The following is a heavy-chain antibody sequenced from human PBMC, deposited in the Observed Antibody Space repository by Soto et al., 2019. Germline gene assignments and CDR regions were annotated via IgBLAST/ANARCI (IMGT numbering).Heavy chain of an antibody. Sequence: QVQLVQSGAEVRKPGASVKISCKASGYTFTSYAIHWLRQAPGQRLEWMGWINGGAGDTRYSVNFQGIVTFTRDTAATTAFMDLSSLSSADTAIYYCARSPSRMAAETQLDPWGQGTLVTVSS. CDR1: GYTFTSYA. D-gene: IGHD6-6*01. V-gene: IGHV1-3*01. CDR2: INGGAGDT. CDR3: ARSPSRMAAETQLDP. J-gene: IGHJ5*02.